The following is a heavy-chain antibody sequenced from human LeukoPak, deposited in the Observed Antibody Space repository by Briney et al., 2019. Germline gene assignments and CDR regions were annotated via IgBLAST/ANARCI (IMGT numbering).Heavy chain of an antibody. V-gene: IGHV1-24*01. D-gene: IGHD2-2*01. CDR1: GYTLTELS. Sequence: ASVKVSCKVSGYTLTELSMHWVRQDPGKGLEWMGGFDPEDGETIYAQKFQGRVTMTEDTSTDTAYMELSSLRSEDTAVYYCATGRLYCSSTSCPPPFDYWGQGTLVTVSS. CDR3: ATGRLYCSSTSCPPPFDY. J-gene: IGHJ4*02. CDR2: FDPEDGET.